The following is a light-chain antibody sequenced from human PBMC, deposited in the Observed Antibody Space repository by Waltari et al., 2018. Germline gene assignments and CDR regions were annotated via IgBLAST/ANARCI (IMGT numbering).Light chain of an antibody. CDR1: ISDIGGYNY. CDR3: NSYTFSNTWV. Sequence: QSALTQPASVSGSPGQSITISCTGTISDIGGYNYVSWYQQYPGKAPTLIIFDVNKRSSGVSNRFSGSKSGNTASLTISGLQAEDEADYYCNSYTFSNTWVFGGGTKLTVL. CDR2: DVN. V-gene: IGLV2-14*01. J-gene: IGLJ3*02.